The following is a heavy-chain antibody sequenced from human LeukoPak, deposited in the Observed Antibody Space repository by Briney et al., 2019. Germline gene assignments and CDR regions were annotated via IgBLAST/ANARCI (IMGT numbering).Heavy chain of an antibody. Sequence: ASVKVSCKASGYTFTSYYMHWVRQAPEQGLEWMGIINPSGGSTSYAQKFQGRATMTRDTSTSTVYMELSSLRSEDTAVYYCARDSLNYYGSGSPLDYWGQGTLVTVSS. J-gene: IGHJ4*02. CDR2: INPSGGST. CDR3: ARDSLNYYGSGSPLDY. CDR1: GYTFTSYY. V-gene: IGHV1-46*01. D-gene: IGHD3-10*01.